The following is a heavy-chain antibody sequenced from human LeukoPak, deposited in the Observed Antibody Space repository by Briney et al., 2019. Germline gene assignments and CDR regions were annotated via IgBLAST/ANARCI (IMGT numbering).Heavy chain of an antibody. J-gene: IGHJ3*02. D-gene: IGHD1-26*01. Sequence: PGGSLRLSCAASGFTFSSYWMSWVRQAPGKGLEWVANIKQDGSEKYYVDSVKGRFTISRDNAKNSLHLQMNSLRAEDTAVYYCARDKRRTLVGAKGGVAFDIWGQGTMVTVSS. CDR1: GFTFSSYW. CDR3: ARDKRRTLVGAKGGVAFDI. V-gene: IGHV3-7*01. CDR2: IKQDGSEK.